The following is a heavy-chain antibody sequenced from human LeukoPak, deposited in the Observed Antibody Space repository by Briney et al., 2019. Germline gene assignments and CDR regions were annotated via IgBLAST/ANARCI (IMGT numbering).Heavy chain of an antibody. Sequence: PSETLSLTCAVYGGSFSGYYWSWIRQPPGKGLEWIGEINHSGSTNYNPSLKSRVTTSVDTSKKQFYLKLRSVTAADTAVYYCARKVGQADIVVVPAAISLSWFDPWGQGTLVTVSS. CDR3: ARKVGQADIVVVPAAISLSWFDP. D-gene: IGHD2-2*02. CDR2: INHSGST. J-gene: IGHJ5*02. CDR1: GGSFSGYY. V-gene: IGHV4-34*01.